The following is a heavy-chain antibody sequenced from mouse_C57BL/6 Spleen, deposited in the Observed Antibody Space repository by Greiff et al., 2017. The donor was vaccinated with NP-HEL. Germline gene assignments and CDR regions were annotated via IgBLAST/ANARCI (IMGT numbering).Heavy chain of an antibody. J-gene: IGHJ3*01. CDR3: ARSYDGYPWFAY. CDR1: GYTFTSYW. V-gene: IGHV1-53*01. CDR2: INPSNGGT. D-gene: IGHD2-3*01. Sequence: VQLQQPGTDLVKPEASVKLSCKASGYTFTSYWMHWVKQRPGQGLEWIGNINPSNGGTNYNDTFKSKATLTVDKSSSTAYLQLSSLTSEDSAVYYCARSYDGYPWFAYWGQGTLVTVSA.